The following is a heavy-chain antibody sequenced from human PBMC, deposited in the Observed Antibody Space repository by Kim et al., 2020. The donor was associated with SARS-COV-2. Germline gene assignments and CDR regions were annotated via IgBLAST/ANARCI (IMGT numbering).Heavy chain of an antibody. D-gene: IGHD6-19*01. J-gene: IGHJ4*02. Sequence: SETLSLTCAVSGGSISSSNWWSWVRQPPGKGLEWIGEIYHSGSTNYNPSLKSRVTISVDKSKNQFSLKLSSVTAADTAVYYCARDTQQWLVRPYYFDYWGQGTLVTVSS. CDR2: IYHSGST. CDR1: GGSISSSNW. CDR3: ARDTQQWLVRPYYFDY. V-gene: IGHV4-4*02.